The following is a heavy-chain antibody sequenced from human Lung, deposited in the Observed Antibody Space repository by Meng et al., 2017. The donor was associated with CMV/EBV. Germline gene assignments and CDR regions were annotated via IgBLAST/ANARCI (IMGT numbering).Heavy chain of an antibody. Sequence: QVQLRESGAAPVKPSHTLSLTGVVSGDSICNHNCWGWGREPAGKVLEWIGEIHYRGSCADSTTLKSRVSMSIDKTKMQFLINLTSVTAEGTGVYHYLVRSGGLVWGQGTLVTVSS. J-gene: IGHJ1*01. CDR2: IHYRGSC. D-gene: IGHD2-15*01. CDR1: GDSICNHNC. V-gene: IGHV4/OR15-8*01. CDR3: LVRSGGLV.